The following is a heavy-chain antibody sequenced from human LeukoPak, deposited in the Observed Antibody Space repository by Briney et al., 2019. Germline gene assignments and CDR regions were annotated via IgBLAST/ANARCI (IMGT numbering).Heavy chain of an antibody. V-gene: IGHV3-7*01. CDR3: ARDARQQLVERFDY. D-gene: IGHD6-13*01. J-gene: IGHJ4*02. Sequence: GGSLRLSCAASGFTFSNYCMTWVRQAPGKGLEWVAKIKQDGSEKWYVDSVKGRFTISRDNAKNSLYLQMNSLRAEDTAVYYCARDARQQLVERFDYWGQGTLVTVSS. CDR2: IKQDGSEK. CDR1: GFTFSNYC.